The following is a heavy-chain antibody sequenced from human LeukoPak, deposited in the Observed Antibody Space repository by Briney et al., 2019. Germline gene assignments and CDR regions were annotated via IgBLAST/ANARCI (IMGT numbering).Heavy chain of an antibody. CDR3: AKDYYDSSGYPDAFDI. CDR2: ISGSGGST. CDR1: GFTFSSYA. D-gene: IGHD3-22*01. J-gene: IGHJ3*02. Sequence: GGSLRLSCAASGFTFSSYAMSWVRQAPGKGLKGVSVISGSGGSTYYADSVKGRFTISRDNSKNTLYLQMNSLRAEDTAVYYCAKDYYDSSGYPDAFDIWGQGTMVTVSS. V-gene: IGHV3-23*01.